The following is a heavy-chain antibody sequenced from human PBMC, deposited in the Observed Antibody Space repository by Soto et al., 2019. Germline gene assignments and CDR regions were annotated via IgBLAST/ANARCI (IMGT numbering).Heavy chain of an antibody. Sequence: GESLKISCKGSGYSFTSYWISWVRQMPWKGLEWMGRTDPSDSYTNYSPSFQGHVTISADKSISTAYLQWSSLKASDTAMYYCAIQPLYCSGGSCYSRVYYYGMDVWGQGPTVTVS. D-gene: IGHD2-15*01. J-gene: IGHJ6*02. V-gene: IGHV5-10-1*01. CDR3: AIQPLYCSGGSCYSRVYYYGMDV. CDR1: GYSFTSYW. CDR2: TDPSDSYT.